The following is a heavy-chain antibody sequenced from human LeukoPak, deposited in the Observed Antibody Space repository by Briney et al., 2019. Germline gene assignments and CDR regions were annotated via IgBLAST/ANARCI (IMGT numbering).Heavy chain of an antibody. CDR1: GGSISSGSYY. J-gene: IGHJ2*01. D-gene: IGHD1-26*01. CDR3: ARAFHSGWYFDL. V-gene: IGHV4-61*02. CDR2: IYTSGST. Sequence: SETLSLTCTVSGGSISSGSYYWSWIRQPAGKGLEWIGRIYTSGSTNYNPSLKSRVTISVDTSKNQFSLKLSSVTAADTAVYYCARAFHSGWYFDLWGRGTLVTVSS.